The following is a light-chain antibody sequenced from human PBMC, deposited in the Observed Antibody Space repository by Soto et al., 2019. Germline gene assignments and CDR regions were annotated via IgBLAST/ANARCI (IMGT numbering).Light chain of an antibody. J-gene: IGKJ5*01. CDR1: QSVDNY. Sequence: EIVLTQSPATLSLSPGERATLSCRASQSVDNYLDWYQQKPGQAPRLLIYESSNRATGIPDRFSGGGSGTDFTLTISRLEPEDFAVYHCQQYGSSPLITFGQGTRLEIK. CDR3: QQYGSSPLIT. CDR2: ESS. V-gene: IGKV3-20*01.